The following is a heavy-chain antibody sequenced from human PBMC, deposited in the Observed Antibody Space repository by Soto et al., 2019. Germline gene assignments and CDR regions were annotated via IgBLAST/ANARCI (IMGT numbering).Heavy chain of an antibody. J-gene: IGHJ4*02. Sequence: GGSLRLSCAASGFTVSSKYMSWVRQAPGKGLEWVSTISGSDGKTFYADSVKGRFSISRDTSQSTLYLQMNSLRADDTAMYYCARWSYLDYWGQGTRVTVSS. CDR1: GFTVSSKY. V-gene: IGHV3-23*01. CDR3: ARWSYLDY. CDR2: ISGSDGKT. D-gene: IGHD3-3*01.